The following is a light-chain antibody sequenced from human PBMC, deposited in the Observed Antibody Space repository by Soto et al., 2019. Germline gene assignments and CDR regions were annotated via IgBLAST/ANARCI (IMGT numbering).Light chain of an antibody. CDR1: QDISNY. J-gene: IGKJ3*01. Sequence: DIQMTQSPSSLSASIGDRVTITCRASQDISNYLAWYQQRPGQIPELLIYAASTLQSGVPSRFSGSGSGTDFTLTISSLQPEDVATYYCQKYNSAPRTFGPGTKVYLK. CDR2: AAS. CDR3: QKYNSAPRT. V-gene: IGKV1-27*01.